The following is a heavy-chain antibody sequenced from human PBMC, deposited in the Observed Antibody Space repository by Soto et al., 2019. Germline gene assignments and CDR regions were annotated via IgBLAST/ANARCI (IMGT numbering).Heavy chain of an antibody. V-gene: IGHV1-69*06. J-gene: IGHJ4*02. D-gene: IGHD5-12*01. CDR1: GGTFSSYA. CDR2: IIPMSNTT. CDR3: ARDKEMATINEFVY. Sequence: QVQLVQSGTEVKKPGSSVKVSCKASGGTFSSYAISWVRQAPGQGLEWMGAIIPMSNTTNYAQRFQGRVTSTADKSTSTAYMELNSLRSEDRAVYYCARDKEMATINEFVYWGQGTLVTVSS.